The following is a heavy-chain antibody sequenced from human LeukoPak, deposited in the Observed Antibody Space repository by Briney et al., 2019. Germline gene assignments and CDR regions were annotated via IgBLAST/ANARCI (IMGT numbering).Heavy chain of an antibody. J-gene: IGHJ4*02. CDR2: IYYSGST. CDR3: ARDKASSSSFDY. D-gene: IGHD6-13*01. V-gene: IGHV4-59*01. CDR1: GGSISSYY. Sequence: PSETLSLTCTVSGGSISSYYWSWIRQPPGKGLEWIGYIYYSGSTNYNPSLNSRVTISVDTSKNQFSLKLSSVTAADTAIYYCARDKASSSSFDYWGQGALVTVTS.